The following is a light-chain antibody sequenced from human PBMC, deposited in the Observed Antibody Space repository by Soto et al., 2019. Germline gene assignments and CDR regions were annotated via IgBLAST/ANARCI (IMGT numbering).Light chain of an antibody. CDR2: GAS. V-gene: IGKV1-33*01. J-gene: IGKJ3*01. CDR3: QQYDNLPPFT. Sequence: DIQMTQSPSSLSASVGDRVTITCQASQDIRNYLNWYQQKPGRAPKLLIYGASNLETGVPSRFRSSGYGTDFSFTISSLQPEDIATYYCQQYDNLPPFTFGPGTKVDIK. CDR1: QDIRNY.